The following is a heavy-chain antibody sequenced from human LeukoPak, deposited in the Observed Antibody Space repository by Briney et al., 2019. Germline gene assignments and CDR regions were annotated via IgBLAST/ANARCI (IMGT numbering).Heavy chain of an antibody. CDR2: INHSGST. D-gene: IGHD3-22*01. CDR1: GGSFSGYY. V-gene: IGHV4-34*01. CDR3: AGKAYYYDSSGYHDAFDI. Sequence: SETLCLTCAVYGGSFSGYYWSWIRQPPGKGLEWIGEINHSGSTNYNPSLKSRVTISVDTSKNQFSLKLSSVTAADTAVYYCAGKAYYYDSSGYHDAFDIWGRGTMVTVSS. J-gene: IGHJ3*02.